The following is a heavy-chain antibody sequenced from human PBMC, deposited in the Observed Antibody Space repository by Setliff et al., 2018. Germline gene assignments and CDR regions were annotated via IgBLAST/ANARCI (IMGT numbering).Heavy chain of an antibody. CDR3: ARILGYCSGGSCYVPY. J-gene: IGHJ4*02. Sequence: PSETLSLTCSVSGGSISRSSYHYVWIRQPPGKGLELIGSIFYGGSTYYNPSIKSRVTISIDASKNQFSLKLDSVTAADTAVYYCARILGYCSGGSCYVPYWGQGTLVTVSS. CDR2: IFYGGST. V-gene: IGHV4-39*07. D-gene: IGHD2-15*01. CDR1: GGSISRSSYH.